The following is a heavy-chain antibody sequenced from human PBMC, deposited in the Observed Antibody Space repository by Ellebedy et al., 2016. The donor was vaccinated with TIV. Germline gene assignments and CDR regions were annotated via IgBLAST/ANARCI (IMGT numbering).Heavy chain of an antibody. J-gene: IGHJ4*02. CDR3: ARDPRISLDY. CDR2: ISSTSSNI. CDR1: GFTFSSYS. D-gene: IGHD2-15*01. V-gene: IGHV3-48*04. Sequence: GESLKISCEASGFTFSSYSMNWVRQAPGKGMEWISSISSTSSNIYYADSVKGRFTISRDNAKNSLYLQMNSLGAEDTAVYYCARDPRISLDYWGQGTLVTVSS.